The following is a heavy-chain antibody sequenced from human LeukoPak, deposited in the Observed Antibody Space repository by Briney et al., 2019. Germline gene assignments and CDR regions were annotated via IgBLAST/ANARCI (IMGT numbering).Heavy chain of an antibody. CDR3: AKKIFQGWGFYFDY. CDR1: GFTFNNFD. V-gene: IGHV3-23*01. CDR2: IRGKIGST. D-gene: IGHD2-15*01. J-gene: IGHJ4*02. Sequence: GGSLRLSCAASGFTFNNFDMSWARQAPGKGLEWVSGIRGKIGSTYYTDSVKGRFTISRDNSRNTVYLQMNSLRAEDTAVYYCAKKIFQGWGFYFDYWGPGTLVTVSS.